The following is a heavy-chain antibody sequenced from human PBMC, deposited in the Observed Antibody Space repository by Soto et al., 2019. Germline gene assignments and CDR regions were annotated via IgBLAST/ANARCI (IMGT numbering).Heavy chain of an antibody. V-gene: IGHV3-23*01. CDR3: AKDQSITIFGVVIAAFDI. Sequence: GGSLRLSCAASGFTFSSYAMSWVRQAPGKGLEWVSAISGSGGSTYYADSMKGRFTISRDNSKNTLYLQMNSLRAEDTAVYYCAKDQSITIFGVVIAAFDIWGQGTMVTVSS. J-gene: IGHJ3*02. CDR2: ISGSGGST. CDR1: GFTFSSYA. D-gene: IGHD3-3*01.